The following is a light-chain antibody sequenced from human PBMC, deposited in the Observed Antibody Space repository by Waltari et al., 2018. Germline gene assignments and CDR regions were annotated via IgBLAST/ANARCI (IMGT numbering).Light chain of an antibody. V-gene: IGKV3-11*01. Sequence: EIVLTQFTATMSLSPGDRATSSCRASQSVSSCLAWYQQKPVQAPRLLSYDASNTAAGVPSRFSGSGSGTDFTLTISSLEPEDFAVYYCQHRSNWPLTFGGGTKVEIK. CDR3: QHRSNWPLT. CDR2: DAS. CDR1: QSVSSC. J-gene: IGKJ4*01.